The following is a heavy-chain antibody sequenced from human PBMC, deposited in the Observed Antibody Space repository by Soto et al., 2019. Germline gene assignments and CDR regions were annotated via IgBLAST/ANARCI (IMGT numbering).Heavy chain of an antibody. J-gene: IGHJ4*02. V-gene: IGHV3-48*03. Sequence: EVQLVESGGGLVQPGRSLRLSCAASGFTFTSYEFNWVRQAPGKGLEWISYIGTSDNNIYYADSVKGRSTVSRDNARNSLYLQMNSLRAEDTAIYYCAREELNCGGDCFAFWGQGALVTVSS. D-gene: IGHD2-21*01. CDR2: IGTSDNNI. CDR3: AREELNCGGDCFAF. CDR1: GFTFTSYE.